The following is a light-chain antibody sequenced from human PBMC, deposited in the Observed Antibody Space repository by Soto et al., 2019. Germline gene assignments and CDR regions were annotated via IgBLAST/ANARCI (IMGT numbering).Light chain of an antibody. CDR3: QQYDQWPRT. CDR2: DAS. V-gene: IGKV3-15*01. J-gene: IGKJ1*01. CDR1: QSVGTK. Sequence: VLTQSPGPLSLSPGERATLSCRASQSVGTKLAWYQQKPGQAPRLLMYDASTRATGIPARYSGTWSGTECIFTISSLQSEDVSMYYCQQYDQWPRTLGQGTKVDIK.